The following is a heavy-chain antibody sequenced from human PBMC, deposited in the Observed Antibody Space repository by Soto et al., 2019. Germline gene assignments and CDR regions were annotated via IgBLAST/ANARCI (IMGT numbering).Heavy chain of an antibody. J-gene: IGHJ4*02. CDR3: ARDGNLNYYDSSGYYVFDY. V-gene: IGHV1-18*01. D-gene: IGHD3-22*01. Sequence: SVKVSCKASGYTFTSYGISWVRQAPGQGLEWMGWISAYNGNTNYAQKLQGRVTMTTDTSTSTAYMELRSLRSDDTAVYYCARDGNLNYYDSSGYYVFDYWGQGTLVTASS. CDR1: GYTFTSYG. CDR2: ISAYNGNT.